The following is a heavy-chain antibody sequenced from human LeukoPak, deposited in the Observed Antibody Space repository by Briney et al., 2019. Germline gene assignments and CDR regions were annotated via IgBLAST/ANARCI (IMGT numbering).Heavy chain of an antibody. V-gene: IGHV4-59*01. D-gene: IGHD6-13*01. J-gene: IGHJ6*02. CDR1: GTSISSYY. CDR3: ARDRVAAAHYYYGMDV. Sequence: PSETLSLTCTVSGTSISSYYWNWIRQPPGKGLEWIGYIDNTGSTNYNPSLKSRVTISVDTSKNQFSLKLSSVTAADTAVYYCARDRVAAAHYYYGMDVWGQGTTVTVSS. CDR2: IDNTGST.